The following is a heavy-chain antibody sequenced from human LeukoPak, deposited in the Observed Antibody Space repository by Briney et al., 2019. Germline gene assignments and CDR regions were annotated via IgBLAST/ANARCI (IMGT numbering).Heavy chain of an antibody. J-gene: IGHJ4*02. CDR2: IYYSGST. D-gene: IGHD6-13*01. CDR3: ARGGEAATAD. V-gene: IGHV4-59*01. CDR1: GGSISTYY. Sequence: SETLSLTCTVAGGSISTYYWTWIRQPPGKGLEWIGYIYYSGSTNYNPSLKSRVTISVDTSKNQFSLKLSSVTAADTAVYYCARGGEAATADWGRGILVTVSS.